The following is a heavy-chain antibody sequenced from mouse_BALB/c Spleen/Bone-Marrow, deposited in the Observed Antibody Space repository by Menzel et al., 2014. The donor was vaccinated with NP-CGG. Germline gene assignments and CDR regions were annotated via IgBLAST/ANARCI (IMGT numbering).Heavy chain of an antibody. Sequence: VKVVESGAELVRPGSSVKISCKASGYAFSVYWMNWVKRRPGQGLEWIGQIYPGDGDTNYNGKFKGRATLTADKSSNTAYMQLSSLTSEDSAVYFCARGGISVDYWGQGTTLTVSS. CDR3: ARGGISVDY. V-gene: IGHV1-80*01. CDR1: GYAFSVYW. CDR2: IYPGDGDT. J-gene: IGHJ2*01.